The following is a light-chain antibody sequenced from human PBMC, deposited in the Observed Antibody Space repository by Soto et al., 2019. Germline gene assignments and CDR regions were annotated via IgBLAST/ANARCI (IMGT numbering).Light chain of an antibody. J-gene: IGKJ3*01. V-gene: IGKV3-11*01. CDR1: QSISSY. CDR3: QQRGNWPPT. Sequence: EIVLTQSPATLSLSLGERATLSCRASQSISSYLAWYQQKPGQAPRLLIYDASNRATGIPARFSGSGSGTDFTLTISSLEPEDFAVYYCQQRGNWPPTFGPGTKVDIK. CDR2: DAS.